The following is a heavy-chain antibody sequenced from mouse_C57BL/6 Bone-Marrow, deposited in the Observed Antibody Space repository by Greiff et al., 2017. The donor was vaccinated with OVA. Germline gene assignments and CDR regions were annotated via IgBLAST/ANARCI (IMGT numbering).Heavy chain of an antibody. CDR1: GFTFSSYG. CDR2: ISSGGSYT. D-gene: IGHD2-3*01. Sequence: EVQLMESGGDLVKPGGSLKLSCAASGFTFSSYGMSWVRQTPDQRLEWVATISSGGSYTYYPDSVKGRFTISRDNAKNTLYLQMSSLKSEATALYYCARHGGYYVGFAYWGQGTLVTVSA. CDR3: ARHGGYYVGFAY. V-gene: IGHV5-6*01. J-gene: IGHJ3*01.